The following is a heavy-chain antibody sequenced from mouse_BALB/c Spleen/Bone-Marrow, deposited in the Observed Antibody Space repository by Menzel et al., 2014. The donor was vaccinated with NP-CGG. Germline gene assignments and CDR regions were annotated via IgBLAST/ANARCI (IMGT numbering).Heavy chain of an antibody. V-gene: IGHV4-1*02. CDR3: ARGPSNWFAY. CDR1: GFDFSRYW. J-gene: IGHJ3*01. Sequence: EVKAEESGGGLVQPGGSLKLSCAASGFDFSRYWMSWVRQAPGKGLEWIGEINPDSSTINYTPSLKDKFIISRANAKNTLYLQMSKVRSEDTALYYCARGPSNWFAYCGRGTLVAVSA. CDR2: INPDSSTI.